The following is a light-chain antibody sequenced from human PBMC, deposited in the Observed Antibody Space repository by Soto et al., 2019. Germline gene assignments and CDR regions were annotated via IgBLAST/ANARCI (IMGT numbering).Light chain of an antibody. V-gene: IGKV1-9*01. CDR1: QGISSY. J-gene: IGKJ1*01. CDR3: QQLNSYPRT. Sequence: DIQLTQSQFFLCASLGDKVTITGRASQGISSYLAWYQQKPGKAPKLLIYAASTLQSGVPSRFSGSGSGTEFTLTISSLQPEDFATYYCQQLNSYPRTFGQGTKVDI. CDR2: AAS.